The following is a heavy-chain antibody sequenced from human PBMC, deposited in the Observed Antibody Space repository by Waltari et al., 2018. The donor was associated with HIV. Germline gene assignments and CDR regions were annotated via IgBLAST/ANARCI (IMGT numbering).Heavy chain of an antibody. CDR3: ARNIMITVGGVISMDV. CDR2: IYHSGCT. D-gene: IGHD3-16*02. V-gene: IGHV4-4*02. Sequence: QVQLQESGPGLVKPSGTLSLTCAVSGGSINRTNWWRWVRQPPRQGLEWIGEIYHSGCTNYNPSLKSRVTISLDKSKNHLYLKVDSVTAADTAVYYCARNIMITVGGVISMDVWGKGTTVTVSA. J-gene: IGHJ6*04. CDR1: GGSINRTNW.